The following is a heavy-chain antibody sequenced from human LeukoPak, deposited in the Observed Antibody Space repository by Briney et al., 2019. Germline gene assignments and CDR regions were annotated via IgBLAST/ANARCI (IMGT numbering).Heavy chain of an antibody. CDR2: INPNSGGT. V-gene: IGHV1-2*06. CDR1: GYTFTGYY. J-gene: IGHJ5*02. Sequence: ASVKVSCKASGYTFTGYYMHWVRQAPGQGLEWMGRINPNSGGTNYAQKFQGRVTMTKDTSISTGYMELGRLRSDDTAVYYCARAPLGYNWFDPWGQGTLVTVSS. CDR3: ARAPLGYNWFDP. D-gene: IGHD3-10*01.